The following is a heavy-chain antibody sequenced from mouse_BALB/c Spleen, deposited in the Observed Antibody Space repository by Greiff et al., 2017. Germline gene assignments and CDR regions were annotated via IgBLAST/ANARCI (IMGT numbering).Heavy chain of an antibody. J-gene: IGHJ3*01. D-gene: IGHD2-4*01. CDR3: AGFYYDYDPFAY. CDR2: ISSGSSTI. V-gene: IGHV5-17*02. Sequence: EVKLMESGGGLVQPGGSRKLSCAASGFTFSSFGMHWVRQAPEKGLEWVAYISSGSSTIYYADTVKGRFTISRDNPKNTLFLQMTSLRSEDTAMYYCAGFYYDYDPFAYWGQGTLVTVSA. CDR1: GFTFSSFG.